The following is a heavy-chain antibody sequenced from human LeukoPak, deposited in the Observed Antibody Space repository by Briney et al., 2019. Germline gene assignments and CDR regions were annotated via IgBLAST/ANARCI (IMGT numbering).Heavy chain of an antibody. CDR2: MNPNSGNT. Sequence: ASVKVSCKASGYTFTSYDINWVRQATGQGLEWMGWMNPNSGNTGYAQKFQGRVTITTDESTSTAYMELSSLRSEDTAVYYCARGSLPIVVLPAALDDWGQGTLVTVSS. V-gene: IGHV1-8*03. CDR3: ARGSLPIVVLPAALDD. J-gene: IGHJ4*02. D-gene: IGHD2-2*01. CDR1: GYTFTSYD.